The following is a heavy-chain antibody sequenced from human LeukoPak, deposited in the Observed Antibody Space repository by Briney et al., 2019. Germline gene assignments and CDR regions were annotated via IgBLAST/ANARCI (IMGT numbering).Heavy chain of an antibody. CDR2: INPNSSGT. CDR3: ASTAQHYYYGMDV. J-gene: IGHJ6*02. CDR1: GYTFTGYY. Sequence: ASVKVSCKASGYTFTGYYMHWVRQAPGQGLEWMGWINPNSSGTNYAQKFQGWVTMTRDTSISTAYMELSRLRSDDTAMYYCASTAQHYYYGMDVWGQGTTVTVSS. V-gene: IGHV1-2*04.